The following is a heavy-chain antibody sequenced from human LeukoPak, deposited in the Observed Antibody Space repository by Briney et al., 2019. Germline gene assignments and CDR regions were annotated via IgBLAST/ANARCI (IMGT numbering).Heavy chain of an antibody. CDR1: GFSFSDNY. Sequence: GGSLRLSCAASGFSFSDNYMTWVRQAPGKGLEWVTAISDDETYKFYADSVKGRFTISRDNSKNTLYLQMNSLRVEDTAIYYCTRGMLRQPPDYWGQGMLVTVSS. J-gene: IGHJ4*02. V-gene: IGHV3-30*03. D-gene: IGHD3-10*02. CDR3: TRGMLRQPPDY. CDR2: ISDDETYK.